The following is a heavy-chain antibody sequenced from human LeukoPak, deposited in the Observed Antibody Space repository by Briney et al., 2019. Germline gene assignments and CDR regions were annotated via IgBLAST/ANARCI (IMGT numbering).Heavy chain of an antibody. CDR1: GGTFSSYA. V-gene: IGHV1-18*01. CDR2: ISAYNGNT. Sequence: ASVKVSCKASGGTFSSYAISWVRQAPGQGLEWMGWISAYNGNTNYAQKLQGRVTMTTGTSTSTAYMELRSLRSDDTAVYYCARGHRKYYYDSSGYYYPHFDYWGQGTLVTVSS. J-gene: IGHJ4*02. D-gene: IGHD3-22*01. CDR3: ARGHRKYYYDSSGYYYPHFDY.